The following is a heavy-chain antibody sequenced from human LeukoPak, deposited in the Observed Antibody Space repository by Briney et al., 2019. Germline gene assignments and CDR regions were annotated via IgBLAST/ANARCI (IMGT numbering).Heavy chain of an antibody. J-gene: IGHJ4*01. CDR2: INSDGSWT. D-gene: IGHD2-21*02. V-gene: IGHV3-74*01. CDR3: ARDLRLYDY. CDR1: GNYW. Sequence: GGSLRLSCAASGNYWMHWVRQVPGKGLVWVSHINSDGSWTSYADSVKGRFTISKDNAKNTVYLQMNSLRAEDTAVYYCARDLRLYDYWGQGTLVTVSS.